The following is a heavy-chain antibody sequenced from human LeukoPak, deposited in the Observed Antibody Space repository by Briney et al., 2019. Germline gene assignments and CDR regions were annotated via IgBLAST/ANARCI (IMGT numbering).Heavy chain of an antibody. D-gene: IGHD5-12*01. CDR2: IYYSGST. CDR1: GGSVSSYY. V-gene: IGHV4-59*02. CDR3: ARVGGYSGYVDDAFDI. Sequence: SETLSLTCTVSGGSVSSYYWSWIRQPPGKGLEWIGYIYYSGSTNYNPSLKSRVTISVDTSKNQFSLKLSSVTAADTAVYYCARVGGYSGYVDDAFDIWGQGTMVTVSS. J-gene: IGHJ3*02.